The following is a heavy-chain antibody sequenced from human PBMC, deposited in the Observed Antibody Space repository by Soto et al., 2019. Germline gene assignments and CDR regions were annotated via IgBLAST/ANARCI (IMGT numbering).Heavy chain of an antibody. CDR2: IYHTGTT. V-gene: IGHV4-31*03. Sequence: SETLSLTCTVSGGSITSPGRFWSWIRQHPGKGLEWIGKIYHTGTTDYNPSLKSRVSMRVDTSKNQISPKLNSLTAADTAVYFCARLNPHESADLDYGDYVWDLGSIDPWGQGTLVTVSS. CDR1: GGSITSPGRF. CDR3: ARLNPHESADLDYGDYVWDLGSIDP. J-gene: IGHJ5*02. D-gene: IGHD4-17*01.